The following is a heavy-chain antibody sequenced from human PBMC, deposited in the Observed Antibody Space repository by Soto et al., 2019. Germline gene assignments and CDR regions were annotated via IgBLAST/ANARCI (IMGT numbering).Heavy chain of an antibody. V-gene: IGHV4-61*01. D-gene: IGHD2-15*01. J-gene: IGHJ6*02. Sequence: PSETLSLTCTVSGGSVSSGSYYWSWIRQSPGKGLEWIGYIYYSGSTNYNPSLKSRVTISVDTSKNQSSLKLSSVTAADTAVYYCASGPLLGYCSGGSCYRNYYYGMDVWGQGTTVTVSS. CDR1: GGSVSSGSYY. CDR2: IYYSGST. CDR3: ASGPLLGYCSGGSCYRNYYYGMDV.